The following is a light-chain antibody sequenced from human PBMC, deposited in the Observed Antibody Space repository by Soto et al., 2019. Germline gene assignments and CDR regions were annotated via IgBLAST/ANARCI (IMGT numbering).Light chain of an antibody. Sequence: AIRMTQSPSSLAASTGARGTITCRASQGISSYLAWYQQKPGKAPQLLIYAASSLQSGVPSRFSGSGSGTDFTLTSSSLQPEDFATYYCQQSYSTPITFGQGTRLEIK. CDR1: QGISSY. CDR3: QQSYSTPIT. J-gene: IGKJ5*01. CDR2: AAS. V-gene: IGKV1-8*01.